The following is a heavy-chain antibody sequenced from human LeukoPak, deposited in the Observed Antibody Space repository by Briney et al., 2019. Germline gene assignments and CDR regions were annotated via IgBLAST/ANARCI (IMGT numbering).Heavy chain of an antibody. D-gene: IGHD6-19*01. V-gene: IGHV5-51*01. J-gene: IGHJ4*02. CDR2: IYPGDSDS. Sequence: GESLKISCKGSGYTFTNYWVAWVRQMPGKGLEWMGMIYPGDSDSRYSPSFQGQVTFSADKSISTAYLQWSSLKASDSAMYYCVRESGYSSGWYPYWGQGTLVTVSS. CDR1: GYTFTNYW. CDR3: VRESGYSSGWYPY.